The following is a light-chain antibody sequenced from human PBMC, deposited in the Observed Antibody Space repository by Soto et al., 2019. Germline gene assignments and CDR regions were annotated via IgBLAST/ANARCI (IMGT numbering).Light chain of an antibody. J-gene: IGKJ2*01. V-gene: IGKV1-39*01. Sequence: DIQMTQSPSSLSASIGDRVTITCRSSQNIGNSLNWYQQIPGKAPKFLMYATSTLASGVPSRFSGAGSGTYFTLTISSLQPEDFAIYFCQQSYRTPRTFGQGTKLEIK. CDR2: ATS. CDR1: QNIGNS. CDR3: QQSYRTPRT.